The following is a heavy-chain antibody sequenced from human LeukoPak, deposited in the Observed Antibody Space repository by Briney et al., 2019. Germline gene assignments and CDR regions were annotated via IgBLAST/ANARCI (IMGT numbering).Heavy chain of an antibody. Sequence: SETLSLTCTVSDDSITIYYWSWIRQPPGKGLEWIGYIYYSGSTNYNPSLKSRVTISVDTPKNQFSLKLSSVTAADTAVYYCARGPPGNWFDPWGQGTLVTVSS. CDR2: IYYSGST. CDR1: DDSITIYY. CDR3: ARGPPGNWFDP. V-gene: IGHV4-59*01. J-gene: IGHJ5*02.